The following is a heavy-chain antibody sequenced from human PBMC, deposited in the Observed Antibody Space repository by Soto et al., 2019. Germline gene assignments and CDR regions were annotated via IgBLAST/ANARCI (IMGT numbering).Heavy chain of an antibody. D-gene: IGHD5-12*01. J-gene: IGHJ6*02. CDR1: GFTFSSYG. V-gene: IGHV3-33*01. Sequence: QVQLVESGGGVVQPGRSLRLSCAASGFTFSSYGMHWVRQAPGKGLEWVAVIWYDGSNKYYADSVKGRFTISRDNSKNTLYLQMNSLRAEDTAVYYCARDLVTSGYDSAGYYYYGMDVWGQGTTVTVSS. CDR2: IWYDGSNK. CDR3: ARDLVTSGYDSAGYYYYGMDV.